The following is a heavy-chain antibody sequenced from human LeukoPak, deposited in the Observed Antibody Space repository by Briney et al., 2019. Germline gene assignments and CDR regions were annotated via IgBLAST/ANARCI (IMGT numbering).Heavy chain of an antibody. CDR2: TIWSGGST. CDR3: AKSSYYDASGYYREYYFDT. V-gene: IGHV3-23*01. D-gene: IGHD3-22*01. Sequence: RRWVMEVGMREVVCLSQTIWSGGSTHYVDSVKGRFTISRDKTKNTLYLKLNSLRAEDTAVYYCAKSSYYDASGYYREYYFDTWGQGTLVTVSS. J-gene: IGHJ4*02.